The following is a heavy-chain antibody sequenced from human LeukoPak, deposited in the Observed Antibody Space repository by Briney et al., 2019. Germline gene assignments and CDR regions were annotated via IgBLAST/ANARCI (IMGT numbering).Heavy chain of an antibody. CDR3: AIQYYDFWSGYYEYYYMDV. D-gene: IGHD3-3*01. J-gene: IGHJ6*03. CDR1: GYTLTEFS. Sequence: ASVKVSCKVSGYTLTEFSMHWVRQAPGKGLEWVGGLDREDRENGEAIYAQKFQGRVTMTRNTSISTAYMELSSLRSEDTAVYYCAIQYYDFWSGYYEYYYMDVWGKGTTVTVSS. CDR2: LDREDRENGEA. V-gene: IGHV1-24*01.